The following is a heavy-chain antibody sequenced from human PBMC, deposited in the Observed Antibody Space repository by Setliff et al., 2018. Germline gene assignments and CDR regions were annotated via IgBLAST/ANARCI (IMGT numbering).Heavy chain of an antibody. CDR2: ISAYNGNT. Sequence: GASVKGSCKASGYTFTSYGISWVRQAPGQGLEWMGWISAYNGNTNYAQKLQGRVTMTTDTSTSTAYMELRSLRSDDTAVYYCARELRPGPQAKYYYDSSGYSPFDIWGQGTMVTVSS. D-gene: IGHD3-22*01. J-gene: IGHJ3*02. CDR1: GYTFTSYG. CDR3: ARELRPGPQAKYYYDSSGYSPFDI. V-gene: IGHV1-18*01.